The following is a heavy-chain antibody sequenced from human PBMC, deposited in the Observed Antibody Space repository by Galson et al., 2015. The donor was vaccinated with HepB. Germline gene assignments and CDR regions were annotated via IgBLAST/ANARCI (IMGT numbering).Heavy chain of an antibody. CDR2: IYWDDDK. J-gene: IGHJ4*02. V-gene: IGHV2-5*02. CDR3: AHSVRGPLYY. D-gene: IGHD3/OR15-3a*01. Sequence: PALVKPTQTLTLTCTFSGFSLSTNEVGVGWIRQPPGKALEWLGFIYWDDDKRYSPSMKSRVSITKDTSKNQVVLIMTNMDPVETATYYCAHSVRGPLYYWGQGTVVTVSS. CDR1: GFSLSTNEVG.